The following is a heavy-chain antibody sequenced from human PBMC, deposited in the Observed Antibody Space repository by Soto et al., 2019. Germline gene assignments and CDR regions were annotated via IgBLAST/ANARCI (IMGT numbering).Heavy chain of an antibody. CDR3: ARHHCSSTSCYVGGDAFDI. V-gene: IGHV5-10-1*01. Sequence: LKISCKGSGYSFTSYWISWVRQMPGKGLEWMGRIDPSDSYTNYSPSFQGHVTISADKSISTAYLQWSSLKASDTAMYYCARHHCSSTSCYVGGDAFDIWGQGTMVTVSS. J-gene: IGHJ3*02. CDR2: IDPSDSYT. D-gene: IGHD2-2*01. CDR1: GYSFTSYW.